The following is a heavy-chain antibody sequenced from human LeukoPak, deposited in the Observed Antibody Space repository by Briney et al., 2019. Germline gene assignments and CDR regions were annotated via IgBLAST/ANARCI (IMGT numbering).Heavy chain of an antibody. D-gene: IGHD2-21*01. V-gene: IGHV3-15*01. CDR3: TTRETGVLFLFGSMDV. Sequence: GGSLRLSCAASGFTFSNAWMSWVRQAPGKGLEWVGRIKSKTDGGTTDYAAPVKGRFTISRDDSKNTLYLQMNSLKTEDTAVYYCTTRETGVLFLFGSMDVWGKGTTVTVSS. CDR2: IKSKTDGGTT. CDR1: GFTFSNAW. J-gene: IGHJ6*03.